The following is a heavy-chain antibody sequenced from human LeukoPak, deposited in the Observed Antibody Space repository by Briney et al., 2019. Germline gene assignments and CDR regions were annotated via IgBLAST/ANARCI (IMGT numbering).Heavy chain of an antibody. J-gene: IGHJ4*02. D-gene: IGHD6-6*01. CDR2: IIPILGIA. CDR3: AKFPGPIAARLFDY. Sequence: ASVKVSCKASGGTFSSYAISWVRQAPGQGLEWMGRIIPILGIANYAQKFQGRVTITADKSTSTAYMELSSLRAEDTAVYYCAKFPGPIAARLFDYWGQGTLVTVSS. CDR1: GGTFSSYA. V-gene: IGHV1-69*04.